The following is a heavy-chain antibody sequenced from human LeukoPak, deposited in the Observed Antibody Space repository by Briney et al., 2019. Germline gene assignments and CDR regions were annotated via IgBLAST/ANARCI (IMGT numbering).Heavy chain of an antibody. CDR2: IYHSGST. CDR1: GGSISSGGYY. CDR3: ARDRIAVAGTRYFDL. J-gene: IGHJ2*01. Sequence: SETLSLTCTVSGGSISSGGYYWSWIRQPPGKGLEWIGYIYHSGSTYYNPSLKSRVTISVDTSKNQFSLKLSSVTAADTAVYYCARDRIAVAGTRYFDLWGRGTLVTVSS. D-gene: IGHD6-19*01. V-gene: IGHV4-30-2*01.